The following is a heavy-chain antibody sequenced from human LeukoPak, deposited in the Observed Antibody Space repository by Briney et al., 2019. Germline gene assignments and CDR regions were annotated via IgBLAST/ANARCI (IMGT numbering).Heavy chain of an antibody. CDR3: ARGHSSGWSTFGY. J-gene: IGHJ4*02. V-gene: IGHV3-48*02. CDR1: GFTFSSYS. CDR2: ISSSSSSTI. D-gene: IGHD6-19*01. Sequence: GGSLRLSCAASGFTFSSYSMSWVRQAPGKGLEWVSYISSSSSSTIYYADSVEGRFSISRDNAKNSLYLQMNSLRDEDTAVYYCARGHSSGWSTFGYWGQGTLVTVSS.